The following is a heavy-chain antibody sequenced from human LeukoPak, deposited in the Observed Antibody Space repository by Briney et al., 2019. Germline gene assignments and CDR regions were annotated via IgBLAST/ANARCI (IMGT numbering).Heavy chain of an antibody. V-gene: IGHV4-39*01. Sequence: SQTLSLTCTVSGGSISSYYWGWIRQPPGKGLEWIGSIYYSGSTYYNPSLKSRVTISLDTSKNQFSLKLSSVTAADTAVYYCARGGGNSWLEPFDFWGQGALVTVSS. J-gene: IGHJ4*02. CDR1: GGSISSYY. CDR3: ARGGGNSWLEPFDF. D-gene: IGHD6-13*01. CDR2: IYYSGST.